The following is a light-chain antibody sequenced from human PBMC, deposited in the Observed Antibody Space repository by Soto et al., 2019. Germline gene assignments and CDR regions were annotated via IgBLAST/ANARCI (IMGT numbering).Light chain of an antibody. CDR1: QRVSSY. CDR2: DAS. CDR3: QQRSNWPPT. J-gene: IGKJ5*01. Sequence: EIALTQPPATLSLSPGEGATLSCRARQRVSSYLAWYQQRPGQAPRLLIYDASNRATGIPARFSGSGSWTDFILTISNLEPEDFAVYYCQQRSNWPPTFGQGTRLEI. V-gene: IGKV3-11*01.